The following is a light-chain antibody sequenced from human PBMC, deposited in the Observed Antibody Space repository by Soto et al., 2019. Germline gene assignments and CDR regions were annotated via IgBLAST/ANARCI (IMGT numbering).Light chain of an antibody. CDR2: AAS. CDR3: QKYSSVPV. J-gene: IGKJ3*01. CDR1: QGIRNF. V-gene: IGKV1-27*01. Sequence: DIPMTQSPTSLSASVGDRVTITCRASQGIRNFVAWYQQKPGKAPKLLIYAASTLQSGVPSRFSGSGSGTEFTLSINRLQPEDVATYSCQKYSSVPVFGPGTKVEIK.